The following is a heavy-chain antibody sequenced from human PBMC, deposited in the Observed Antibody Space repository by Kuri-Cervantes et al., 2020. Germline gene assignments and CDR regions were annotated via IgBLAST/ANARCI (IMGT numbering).Heavy chain of an antibody. Sequence: GESLKISCAASGFTFSSYGMHRVRQAPGKGLEWVAVISYDGSNKYYADSVKGRFTISRDNSKNTLYLQMNSLRAEDTAVYYCARSDSSSWDRDFYFDYWGQGTLVTVSS. V-gene: IGHV3-30*03. CDR3: ARSDSSSWDRDFYFDY. D-gene: IGHD6-13*01. CDR2: ISYDGSNK. J-gene: IGHJ4*02. CDR1: GFTFSSYG.